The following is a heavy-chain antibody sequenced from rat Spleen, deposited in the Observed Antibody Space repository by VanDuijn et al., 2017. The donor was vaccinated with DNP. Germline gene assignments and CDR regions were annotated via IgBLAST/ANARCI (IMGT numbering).Heavy chain of an antibody. D-gene: IGHD1-10*01. CDR1: GFTFSDYN. V-gene: IGHV5S10*01. CDR2: ILYDGSRT. CDR3: AKATNNWDWYFDF. Sequence: EVQLMESGGGLVQPGRSLKLSCAASGFTFSDYNMAWVRQAPKKGLEWVATILYDGSRTNYRDSVKGRFTISRENTKSTLYLQMDRLRSEDTATYYCAKATNNWDWYFDFWGPGTMVTVSS. J-gene: IGHJ1*01.